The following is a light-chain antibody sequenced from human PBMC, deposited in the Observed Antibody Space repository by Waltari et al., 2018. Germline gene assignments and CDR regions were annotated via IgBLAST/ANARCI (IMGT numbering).Light chain of an antibody. CDR1: GEYSAYA. CDR2: VNSDGSH. J-gene: IGLJ3*02. V-gene: IGLV4-69*01. Sequence: QLVLTQSPSASASLGASVKLTCTLTGEYSAYAIAWHQQQPEKGPGYLMNVNSDGSHDKADGIPERFSGSSAGAERYLIISHLQSDDEADYFCQTWGMNIQVFGGGTRLTVL. CDR3: QTWGMNIQV.